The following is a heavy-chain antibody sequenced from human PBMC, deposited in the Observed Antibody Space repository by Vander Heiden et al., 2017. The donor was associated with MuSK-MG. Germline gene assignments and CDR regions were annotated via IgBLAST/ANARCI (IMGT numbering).Heavy chain of an antibody. V-gene: IGHV4-59*01. Sequence: QVQLQESGPGLVKPSETLSLICRVSGDSISTYYWSWIRQPPGRGLEWIGYIHYSGSTDYNPSIKSRVTLSVDTSKNQFSLKLRSVTAAETAVYYCARGLGELEWGWRDNYCYFDLWVRGTMVAV. CDR2: IHYSGST. J-gene: IGHJ2*01. D-gene: IGHD3-16*01. CDR3: ARGLGELEWGWRDNYCYFDL. CDR1: GDSISTYY.